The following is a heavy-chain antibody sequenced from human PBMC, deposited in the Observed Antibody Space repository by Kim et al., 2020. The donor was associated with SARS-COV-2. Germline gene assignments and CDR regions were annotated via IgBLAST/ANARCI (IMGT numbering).Heavy chain of an antibody. J-gene: IGHJ4*01. CDR3: ARGVCSDGNCYSSGSFDF. D-gene: IGHD2-15*01. Sequence: SETLSLTCTVSGDSINSHYWSWIRQPSGKGLEWIGRIYSSGSPNYNPSLKSRVVMSVDTSKNQFSLKLRSVTAAETAIYYSARGVCSDGNCYSSGSFDFWG. CDR1: GDSINSHY. CDR2: IYSSGSP. V-gene: IGHV4-4*07.